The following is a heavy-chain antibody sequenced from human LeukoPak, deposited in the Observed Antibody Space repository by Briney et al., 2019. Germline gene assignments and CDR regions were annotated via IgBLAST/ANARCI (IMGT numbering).Heavy chain of an antibody. CDR1: GGSISSSSYY. Sequence: SETLSLTCTVFGGSISSSSYYWAWIRQPPGKGLEWIGSIHYSGSTYYKSSLKSRVTISVDASKNQFSLKLSSVTAADTAFYYCARESPRPYSWEVLDYWGQGTLATVSS. CDR2: IHYSGST. V-gene: IGHV4-39*07. CDR3: ARESPRPYSWEVLDY. D-gene: IGHD1-26*01. J-gene: IGHJ4*02.